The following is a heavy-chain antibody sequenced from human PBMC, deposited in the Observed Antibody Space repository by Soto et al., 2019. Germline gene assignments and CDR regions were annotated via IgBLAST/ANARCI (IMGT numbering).Heavy chain of an antibody. Sequence: GSLSLSCAASGFTFSSYWMHWVRQAPGKGLVWVSRINSDGSSTSYADSVKGRFTISRDNAKNTLYLQMNSLRAEDTAVYYCARGFRDYGDYVFDYWGRGTLVTVSS. CDR2: INSDGSST. CDR1: GFTFSSYW. V-gene: IGHV3-74*01. J-gene: IGHJ4*02. CDR3: ARGFRDYGDYVFDY. D-gene: IGHD4-17*01.